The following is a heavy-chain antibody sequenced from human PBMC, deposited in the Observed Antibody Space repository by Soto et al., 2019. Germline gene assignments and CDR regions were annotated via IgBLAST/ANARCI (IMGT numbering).Heavy chain of an antibody. D-gene: IGHD3-16*01. CDR1: GFTVSTKY. CDR3: ARDSWAADY. Sequence: VQLVESGGGLVQPGGSLRLSCAASGFTVSTKYMSWVRQAPGKGLEWVSVIYSGGSTFYADSVRGRFTISRDNSKNTVNLQMNSLRAEDTAVYYCARDSWAADYWGQGTLVTVSS. V-gene: IGHV3-66*01. J-gene: IGHJ4*02. CDR2: IYSGGST.